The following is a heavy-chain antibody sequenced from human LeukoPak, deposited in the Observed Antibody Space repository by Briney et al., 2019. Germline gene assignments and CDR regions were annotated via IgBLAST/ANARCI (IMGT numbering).Heavy chain of an antibody. J-gene: IGHJ4*02. CDR3: AKDQIGWAPGYVSGPLDQ. CDR1: GFTFSSYG. V-gene: IGHV3-30*18. CDR2: ISYDGSNK. Sequence: QPGGSLRLSCAASGFTFSSYGMHWVRQAPGKGLEWVAVISYDGSNKYYADSVKGRFTISRDNSKNTLYLQMNSLRAEDTAVYYCAKDQIGWAPGYVSGPLDQWGQGTLVTVSS. D-gene: IGHD6-19*01.